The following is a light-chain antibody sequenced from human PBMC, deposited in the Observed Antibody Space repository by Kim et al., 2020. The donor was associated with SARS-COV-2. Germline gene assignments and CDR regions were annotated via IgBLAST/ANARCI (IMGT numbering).Light chain of an antibody. CDR2: STT. J-gene: IGLJ3*02. CDR1: RSNIGSNF. Sequence: PGPSVTISCSGSRSNIGSNFVYWFQQFPGAAPKLLIYSTTQRPSGVSDRFSGSKSGTSASLAISGLRSEDEAAYYCASWDNTLNWVFGGGTQLTVL. V-gene: IGLV1-47*02. CDR3: ASWDNTLNWV.